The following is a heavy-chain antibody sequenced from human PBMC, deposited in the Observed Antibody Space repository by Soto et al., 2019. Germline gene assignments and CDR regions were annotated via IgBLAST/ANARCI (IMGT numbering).Heavy chain of an antibody. V-gene: IGHV3-23*01. D-gene: IGHD2-15*01. CDR1: GFTFSNYA. CDR3: ARDGGNICSGGSCYFQAPDY. J-gene: IGHJ4*02. CDR2: ISGSGRST. Sequence: EVQLLESGGGSVQPGGSLRLSCSASGFTFSNYAMSWVRQAPGKGLEWVASISGSGRSTNYADSVKGRFTNSRDNSKNTLAVQMSSLRAEDTAVYYCARDGGNICSGGSCYFQAPDYWGQGTLVTVSP.